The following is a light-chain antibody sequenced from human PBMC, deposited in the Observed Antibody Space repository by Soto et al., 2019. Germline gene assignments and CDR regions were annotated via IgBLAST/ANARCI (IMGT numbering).Light chain of an antibody. CDR1: SSDVGGYNY. J-gene: IGLJ3*02. Sequence: QSALTQPRSVSGAPGQSVTISCTGTSSDVGGYNYVSWYQQHPGKAPILVIYDVSKRPSGVPDRFSGSKSANTASLTISGLQAEDEADYYCCSYAGNSLWVFGGGTKLTVL. V-gene: IGLV2-11*01. CDR3: CSYAGNSLWV. CDR2: DVS.